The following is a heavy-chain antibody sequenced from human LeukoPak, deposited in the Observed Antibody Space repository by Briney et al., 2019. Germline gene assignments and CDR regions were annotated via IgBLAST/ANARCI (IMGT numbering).Heavy chain of an antibody. CDR1: VLTDIPND. CDR3: ARGVEPLAANTLAY. V-gene: IGHV3-53*01. Sequence: GGSLSLLCTASVLTDIPNDMMGAREAPGKGLEWVSVLYSDGNTKYADAVQGRFTISRDNSKTTLYLEMNSLSPDDPAVYYCARGVEPLAANTLAYWGQGTLVTVSS. CDR2: LYSDGNT. J-gene: IGHJ4*02. D-gene: IGHD1-14*01.